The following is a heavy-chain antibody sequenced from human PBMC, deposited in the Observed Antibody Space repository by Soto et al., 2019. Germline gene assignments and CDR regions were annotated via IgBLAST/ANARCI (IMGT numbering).Heavy chain of an antibody. Sequence: EVQLVESGGGLVQPGGSLRLSCAASGFTFSDYSMDWVRQAPGEGLEWVGRSRNKANSYTTEYAASVKGRFTISRDESKNSLFLQMNSLKTEDTAVYYCARVVVAGYYFDYWGQGTLVTVSS. CDR3: ARVVVAGYYFDY. V-gene: IGHV3-72*01. D-gene: IGHD6-19*01. CDR2: SRNKANSYTT. CDR1: GFTFSDYS. J-gene: IGHJ4*02.